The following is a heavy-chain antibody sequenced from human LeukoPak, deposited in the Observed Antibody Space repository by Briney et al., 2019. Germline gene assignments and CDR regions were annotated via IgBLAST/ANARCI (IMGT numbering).Heavy chain of an antibody. CDR3: ARVPGEGRVDY. J-gene: IGHJ4*02. V-gene: IGHV3-74*01. CDR1: GFTFDDYA. D-gene: IGHD3-10*01. CDR2: INSDGSST. Sequence: GGSLRLSCAASGFTFDDYAMHWVRQAPGKGLVWVSRINSDGSSTRYADSVKGRFTISRDNAKNTLYLQMNSLRAEDTAVYYCARVPGEGRVDYWGQGTLVTVSS.